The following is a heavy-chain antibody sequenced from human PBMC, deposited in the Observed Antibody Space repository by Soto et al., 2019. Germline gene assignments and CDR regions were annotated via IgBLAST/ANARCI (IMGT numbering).Heavy chain of an antibody. J-gene: IGHJ4*02. V-gene: IGHV3-23*01. D-gene: IGHD1-26*01. CDR2: ISGSGGST. CDR3: AKGLAPEVATTVAY. Sequence: EVQLLESGGGLVQPGGSLRLSCAASGFTFSSYAMSWVRQAPGKGLEWVSAISGSGGSTYYADSVKGRFTISRDNSKNTLDLQMNSLRAEDTAVYYCAKGLAPEVATTVAYWGQGSLVTVSS. CDR1: GFTFSSYA.